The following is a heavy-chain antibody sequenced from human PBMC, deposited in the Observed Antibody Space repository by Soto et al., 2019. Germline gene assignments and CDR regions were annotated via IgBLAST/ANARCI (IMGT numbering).Heavy chain of an antibody. V-gene: IGHV3-30*04. J-gene: IGHJ4*02. Sequence: QVQVVESGGGVVQTGRSLRLSCAAFGFTFENDPMHWVRQAPGKGLEWVAVISYDGTYKYYADSVEGRFTISRDNSKNTLYLQMNSLRTEDTAVYFCARDRGGSSGWYGGGDYWGQGTLVTVSS. CDR3: ARDRGGSSGWYGGGDY. CDR2: ISYDGTYK. D-gene: IGHD6-19*01. CDR1: GFTFENDP.